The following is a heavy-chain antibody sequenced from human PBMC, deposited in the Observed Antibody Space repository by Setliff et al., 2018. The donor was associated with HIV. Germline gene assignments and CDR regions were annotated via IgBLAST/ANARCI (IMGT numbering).Heavy chain of an antibody. D-gene: IGHD3-22*01. CDR1: GFTFSNYG. V-gene: IGHV3-30*02. CDR2: IRYDGSDK. Sequence: GGSLRLSCEISGFTFSNYGMHWVRQAPGKGLEWVAFIRYDGSDKYYVDSVKGRFTASRDDAKSSLYLQMNSLKAEDTATYFCARASPGVVIIPDSWGQGTLVTVSS. J-gene: IGHJ4*02. CDR3: ARASPGVVIIPDS.